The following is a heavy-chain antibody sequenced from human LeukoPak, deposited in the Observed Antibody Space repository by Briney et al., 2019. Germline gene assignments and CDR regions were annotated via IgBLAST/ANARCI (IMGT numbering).Heavy chain of an antibody. D-gene: IGHD4-17*01. V-gene: IGHV1-2*02. CDR3: AKDRDDYGDYGPGL. Sequence: ASVKVSCKASGYTFTGYYMHWVRQAPGQGLEWMGWINPNSGGTNYAQKFQGRVTMTRDTSISTAYMELNSLRADDTAVYYCAKDRDDYGDYGPGLWGQGTLVIVSS. CDR1: GYTFTGYY. J-gene: IGHJ1*01. CDR2: INPNSGGT.